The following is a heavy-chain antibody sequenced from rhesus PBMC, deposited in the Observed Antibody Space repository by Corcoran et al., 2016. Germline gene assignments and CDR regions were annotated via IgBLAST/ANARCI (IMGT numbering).Heavy chain of an antibody. V-gene: IGHV3-134*01. J-gene: IGHJ6*01. CDR1: GFTFADYS. D-gene: IGHD2-21*01. CDR3: TRDPSGLLLYGLDS. Sequence: DVQLVESGGGLVQPGGSLRLSCAASGFTFADYSMSWVRHAPVKGLEWVSRISWNSGTIYYADSVKGRFTISRDNAKNSLFLQMDRLRAEDTAVYYCTRDPSGLLLYGLDSWGQGVVVTVSA. CDR2: ISWNSGTI.